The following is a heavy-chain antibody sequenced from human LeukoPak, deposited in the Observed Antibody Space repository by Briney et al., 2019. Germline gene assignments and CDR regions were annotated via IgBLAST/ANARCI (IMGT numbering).Heavy chain of an antibody. CDR1: GFRFDDYG. CDR2: IWYDGSNT. CDR3: AKDRGLRYSWVDY. V-gene: IGHV3-33*03. D-gene: IGHD3-9*01. Sequence: GGSLRLSCAASGFRFDDYGMSWVRQAPGKGLEWVAFIWYDGSNTSYADSVKGRFTISRDNSKNTLSLQMNRLRAEDTAVYYCAKDRGLRYSWVDYWGQGTLVIVSS. J-gene: IGHJ4*02.